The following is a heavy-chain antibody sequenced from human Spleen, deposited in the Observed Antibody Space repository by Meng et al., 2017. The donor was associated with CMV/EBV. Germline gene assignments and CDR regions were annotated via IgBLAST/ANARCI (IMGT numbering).Heavy chain of an antibody. CDR1: GYTFTGYY. V-gene: IGHV1-2*02. Sequence: ASMKVSCKTSGYTFTGYYIHWVRQAPGQGLEWMGRINPNSGETNYAENFQGSVTMTRDTSINTVYMELSRLRSDDTAVYYCARYSFDSSGFFDYWGQGTLVTVSS. J-gene: IGHJ4*02. D-gene: IGHD3-22*01. CDR3: ARYSFDSSGFFDY. CDR2: INPNSGET.